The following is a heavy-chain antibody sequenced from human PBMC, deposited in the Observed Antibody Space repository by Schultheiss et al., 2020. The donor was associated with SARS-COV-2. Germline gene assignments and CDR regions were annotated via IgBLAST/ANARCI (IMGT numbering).Heavy chain of an antibody. V-gene: IGHV3-21*01. CDR3: ARVVVVIPPGRAFDI. CDR2: ISSSSSYI. CDR1: GFTFSSYG. D-gene: IGHD3-22*01. J-gene: IGHJ3*02. Sequence: GESLKISCAASGFTFSSYGMHWVRQAPGKGLEWVSSISSSSSYIYYADSVKGRFTISRDNAKNSLYLQMNSLRDEDTAVYYCARVVVVIPPGRAFDIWGQGTMVTVSS.